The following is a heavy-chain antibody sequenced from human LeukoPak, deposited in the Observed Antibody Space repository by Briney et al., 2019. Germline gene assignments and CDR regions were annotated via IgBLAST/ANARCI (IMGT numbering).Heavy chain of an antibody. V-gene: IGHV3-21*06. D-gene: IGHD2-2*01. CDR2: ISSTSSYI. CDR3: ARADIVVVPTAIGEGD. J-gene: IGHJ4*02. CDR1: GFTFSSYS. Sequence: GGSLRRSCAASGFTFSSYSMNWVRQAPGKGLEWVSSISSTSSYIYYADSVKGRFTISRDNAKNSLYLQMNSLRAEDTAVYYCARADIVVVPTAIGEGDWGQGTLVTVSS.